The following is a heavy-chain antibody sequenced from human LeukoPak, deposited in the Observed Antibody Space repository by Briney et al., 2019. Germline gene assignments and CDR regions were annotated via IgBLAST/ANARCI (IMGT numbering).Heavy chain of an antibody. J-gene: IGHJ4*02. CDR3: ARERYSKLYFDY. CDR2: ISYDESNK. D-gene: IGHD3-9*01. V-gene: IGHV3-30-3*01. Sequence: PGGSLRLSCAASGFTFSSYAMHWVRQAPGKGLEWVAVISYDESNKYHADSVKGRFTISRNNSKNTLYLQMNSLRAEDTAVYYCARERYSKLYFDYWGQGTLAIVAS. CDR1: GFTFSSYA.